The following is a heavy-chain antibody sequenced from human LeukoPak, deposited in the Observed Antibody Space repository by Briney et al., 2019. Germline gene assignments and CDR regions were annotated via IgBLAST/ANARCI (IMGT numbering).Heavy chain of an antibody. CDR1: GYSFTTYW. V-gene: IGHV5-10-1*01. D-gene: IGHD2-2*02. CDR2: IDPSDSYT. CDR3: ARYFLTAIPFDY. J-gene: IGHJ4*02. Sequence: GESLKISCRASGYSFTTYWIGWVRQMPGKGLEWMGRIDPSDSYTNYSPSFQGHVTISADKSVSTAYLQWSSLKASDTAMYYCARYFLTAIPFDYWGQGTPVTVSP.